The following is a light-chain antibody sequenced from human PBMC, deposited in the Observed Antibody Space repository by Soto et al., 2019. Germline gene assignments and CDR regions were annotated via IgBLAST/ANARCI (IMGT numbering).Light chain of an antibody. J-gene: IGKJ2*01. CDR3: QQYGSSPLMYT. Sequence: ETVLTQSPGTPSLSPGERATLSCRASQSVSSSYLAWYQQKPGQAPRLLIYGASTRATGIPDRFSGSGSGTDFTLTISRLEPEDFAVYYCQQYGSSPLMYTFGQGTKLEI. CDR2: GAS. V-gene: IGKV3-20*01. CDR1: QSVSSSY.